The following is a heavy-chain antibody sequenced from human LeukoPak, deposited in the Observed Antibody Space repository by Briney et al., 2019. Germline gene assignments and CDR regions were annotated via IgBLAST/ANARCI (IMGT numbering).Heavy chain of an antibody. CDR2: IYPGDSDT. Sequence: GESLKISCKGSGYSFTSYWIGWVRQMPGKVLEWMGNIYPGDSDTRYSPSFQGQVTISADKSISTAYLQWSSLKASDTAMYYCARQIRPYYDFWSVYSDAFDIWGQGTMVTVSS. CDR3: ARQIRPYYDFWSVYSDAFDI. D-gene: IGHD3-3*01. CDR1: GYSFTSYW. J-gene: IGHJ3*02. V-gene: IGHV5-51*01.